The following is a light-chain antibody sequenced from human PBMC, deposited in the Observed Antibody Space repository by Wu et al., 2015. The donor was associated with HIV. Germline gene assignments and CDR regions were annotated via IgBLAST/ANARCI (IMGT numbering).Light chain of an antibody. V-gene: IGKV3D-20*02. CDR1: QRVISRY. CDR2: GAS. CDR3: QQRSNWQYS. Sequence: EIVLTQFPGTLSLSPGERATLSCRASQRVISRYLAWYQQKPGQAPRLLIFGASSRATGIPDRFSGSGSGADFTLTISRLEPEDFAVYYCQQRSNWQYSFGQGTKLEIK. J-gene: IGKJ2*03.